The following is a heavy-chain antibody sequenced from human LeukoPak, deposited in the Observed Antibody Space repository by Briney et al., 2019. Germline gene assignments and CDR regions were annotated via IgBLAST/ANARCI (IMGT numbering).Heavy chain of an antibody. V-gene: IGHV1-2*02. CDR2: INPNSGGT. J-gene: IGHJ6*02. CDR3: ARRAVYYYYGMDV. Sequence: ASVKASCKASGYTFTDYYMHWVRQAPGQGLEWMGWINPNSGGTNYAQKFQGRVTMTRDTSISTAYMEVSRLKSDDTAVYYCARRAVYYYYGMDVWGQGSTVTVSS. CDR1: GYTFTDYY. D-gene: IGHD6-25*01.